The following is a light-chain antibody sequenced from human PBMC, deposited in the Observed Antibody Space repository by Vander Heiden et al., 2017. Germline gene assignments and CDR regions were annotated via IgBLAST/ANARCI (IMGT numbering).Light chain of an antibody. V-gene: IGKV2-28*01. CDR2: LGS. CDR1: QSLLHSNGCNY. CDR3: MQALQTPLT. J-gene: IGKJ4*01. Sequence: DIVITQSPLFLPVTPGEPASIPCRSSQSLLHSNGCNYLDWYLQKPGQSPQLLIYLGSNRVSGVPDRFSGSGSGTDFTLKISRVEAEDVGVYYCMQALQTPLTFGGGTKVEIK.